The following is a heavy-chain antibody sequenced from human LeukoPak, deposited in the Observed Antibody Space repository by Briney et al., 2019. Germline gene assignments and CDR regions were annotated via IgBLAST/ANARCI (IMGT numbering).Heavy chain of an antibody. J-gene: IGHJ5*02. CDR2: ISSSSSYI. CDR1: GFTFSSYS. V-gene: IGHV3-21*01. D-gene: IGHD5-18*01. CDR3: ARARQLYRHNWFDP. Sequence: GGSLRLSCAASGFTFSSYSMNWVRQAPGKGLEWVSSISSSSSYIYYADSVKGRFTISRDNAKNSLYLQMNSLRAEDTAVYYCARARQLYRHNWFDPWGRGSLVAVCS.